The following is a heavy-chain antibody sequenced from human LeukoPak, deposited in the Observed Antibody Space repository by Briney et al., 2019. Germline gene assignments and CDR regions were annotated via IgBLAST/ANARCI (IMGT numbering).Heavy chain of an antibody. J-gene: IGHJ4*02. CDR3: ARVRRTAVDY. CDR2: ISSSSSYI. CDR1: VFTFSSYS. V-gene: IGHV3-21*01. Sequence: PGGSLRLSCAASVFTFSSYSMNWVRQAPEKGLEWVSSISSSSSYIYYADPVKGRFTISRDNAKNSLYLQMNSLRAEDTAVYYCARVRRTAVDYWGQGTLVTVSS.